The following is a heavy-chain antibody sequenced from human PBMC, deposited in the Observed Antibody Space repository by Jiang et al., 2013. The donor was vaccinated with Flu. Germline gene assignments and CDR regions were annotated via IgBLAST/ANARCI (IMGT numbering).Heavy chain of an antibody. V-gene: IGHV3-23*04. CDR2: ISGSGGST. CDR1: GFTFSSYA. J-gene: IGHJ4*02. Sequence: EVQLVESGGGLVQPGGSLRLSCAASGFTFSSYAMSWVRQAPGKGLEWVSAISGSGGSTYYADSVKGRFTISRDNSKNTLYLQMNSLRAEDTAVYYCAKDPHLWSWIPGGFDYWGQGTLVTVSS. D-gene: IGHD3-10*01. CDR3: AKDPHLWSWIPGGFDY.